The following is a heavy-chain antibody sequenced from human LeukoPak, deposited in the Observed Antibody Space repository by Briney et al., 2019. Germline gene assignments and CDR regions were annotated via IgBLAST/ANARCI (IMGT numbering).Heavy chain of an antibody. Sequence: SETLSLTCAVYGGSFSGYYWSWIRHPPGKGLEWIGEINHSGSTNYNPSLKSRVTISVDTSKNQFSLKLSSVTAADTAVYYCARGAVAARYGVFDYWGQGTLVTVSS. CDR3: ARGAVAARYGVFDY. CDR2: INHSGST. CDR1: GGSFSGYY. D-gene: IGHD6-6*01. V-gene: IGHV4-34*01. J-gene: IGHJ4*02.